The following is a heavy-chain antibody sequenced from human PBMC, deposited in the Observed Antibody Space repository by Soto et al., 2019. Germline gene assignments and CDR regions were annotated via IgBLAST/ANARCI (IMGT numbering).Heavy chain of an antibody. CDR1: GGSITSHY. Sequence: QVQLQESGPGRVKPSETLSLTCSVSGGSITSHYCSWFRQPPGKGLEWIGYIHHSGSTSYNPSLKSRVTMSVDTSKNQFSLKVSSVTAADTALYYCARQGFGQLHGLVDVWGPGTTVTVSS. J-gene: IGHJ6*02. CDR2: IHHSGST. V-gene: IGHV4-59*08. CDR3: ARQGFGQLHGLVDV. D-gene: IGHD3-10*01.